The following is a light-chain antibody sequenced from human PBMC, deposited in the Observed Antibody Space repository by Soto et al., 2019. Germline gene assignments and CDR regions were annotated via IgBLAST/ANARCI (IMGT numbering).Light chain of an antibody. Sequence: EIVLTQSPATLSVSPGDRASLSCRASQTVGTYLAWYQQKPGQAPRLLIYGASTRATGIPARFSGSGSGTEFTLTINSLQSEDSAVYSCQQHNQWPITFGQGTRLETK. V-gene: IGKV3-15*01. CDR2: GAS. CDR3: QQHNQWPIT. CDR1: QTVGTY. J-gene: IGKJ5*01.